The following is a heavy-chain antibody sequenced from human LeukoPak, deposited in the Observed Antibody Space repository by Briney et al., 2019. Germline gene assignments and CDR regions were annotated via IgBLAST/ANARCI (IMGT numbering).Heavy chain of an antibody. CDR3: AKSMVPPAAPKPLDN. CDR1: GFPFSTYG. V-gene: IGHV3-23*01. Sequence: GGSLSLSCAASGFPFSTYGMTWVRQAPGKGLEWVAAISHSGGTTHYAGSVKGRFTISRDNSKNTLYLQMNSLRAEDTAVYFCAKSMVPPAAPKPLDNWGQGTLVTVSS. J-gene: IGHJ4*02. D-gene: IGHD2-2*01. CDR2: ISHSGGTT.